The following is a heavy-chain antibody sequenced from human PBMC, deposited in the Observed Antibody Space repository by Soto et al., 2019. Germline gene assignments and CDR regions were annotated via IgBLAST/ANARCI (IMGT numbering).Heavy chain of an antibody. CDR3: ARKHSSSWYSLKEAPFDY. J-gene: IGHJ4*02. Sequence: QVQLVQSGAEVKKPESSVKVSCNASGGTFSSYAISWVRQAPGQGLEWMGGIIPIFGTANYAQKFQGRVTITADESTSTAYMELSSLRSEDTAVYYCARKHSSSWYSLKEAPFDYWGQGTLVTVSS. D-gene: IGHD6-13*01. CDR2: IIPIFGTA. V-gene: IGHV1-69*01. CDR1: GGTFSSYA.